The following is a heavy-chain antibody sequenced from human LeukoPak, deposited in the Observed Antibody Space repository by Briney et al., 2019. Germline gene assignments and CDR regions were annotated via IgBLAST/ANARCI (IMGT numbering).Heavy chain of an antibody. V-gene: IGHV1-3*04. CDR3: VKGIAAAGIHFFDY. J-gene: IGHJ4*02. Sequence: EASVRDSRKASGYTFTNYALNWVRQARGQRLEWMGWINTGNGNTKYSQKFRGRVTITSDTSATTAYMELSSLRSEDTALYYCVKGIAAAGIHFFDYWGQGTLVIVSS. CDR1: GYTFTNYA. D-gene: IGHD6-13*01. CDR2: INTGNGNT.